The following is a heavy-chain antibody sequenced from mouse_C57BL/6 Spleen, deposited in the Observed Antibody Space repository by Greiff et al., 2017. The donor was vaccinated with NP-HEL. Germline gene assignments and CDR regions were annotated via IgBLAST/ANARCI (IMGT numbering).Heavy chain of an antibody. V-gene: IGHV1-76*01. CDR3: ARKAGIYDYDEDEFAY. CDR2: IYPGSGNT. J-gene: IGHJ3*01. D-gene: IGHD2-4*01. Sequence: QVQLQQSGAELVRPGASVKLSCKASGYTFTDYYINWVKQRPGQGLEWIARIYPGSGNTYYNEKFKGKATLTAEKSSSTAYMQLSSLTSEDSAVYFCARKAGIYDYDEDEFAYWGQGTLVTVSA. CDR1: GYTFTDYY.